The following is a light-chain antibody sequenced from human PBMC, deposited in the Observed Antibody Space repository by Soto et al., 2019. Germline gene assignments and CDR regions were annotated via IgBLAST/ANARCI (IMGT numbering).Light chain of an antibody. J-gene: IGKJ1*01. Sequence: EIVMTQSPGTLSLSPGEAATLSCMASQSVSGNYLAWYQQKPDQSPRLVIYDASSRATGIPDRFSGSGSGTDFTLTISRLEPEDFAVYFCYQYDSSPWTFGQGTKVEIK. CDR1: QSVSGNY. CDR3: YQYDSSPWT. CDR2: DAS. V-gene: IGKV3-20*01.